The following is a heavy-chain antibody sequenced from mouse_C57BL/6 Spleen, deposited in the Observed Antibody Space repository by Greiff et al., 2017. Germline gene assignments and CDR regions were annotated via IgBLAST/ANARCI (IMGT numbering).Heavy chain of an antibody. CDR1: GYTFTSYW. J-gene: IGHJ1*03. CDR2: IHPNSGST. Sequence: QVQLQQPGAELVKPGASVKLSCKASGYTFTSYWMHWVKQRPGQGLEWIGMIHPNSGSTNYNEKFKSKATLTVDKSSSTAYMQLSSLTSEDSAVYYCAMIYYYGSSSRYFDVWGTGTTVTVSS. CDR3: AMIYYYGSSSRYFDV. D-gene: IGHD1-1*01. V-gene: IGHV1-64*01.